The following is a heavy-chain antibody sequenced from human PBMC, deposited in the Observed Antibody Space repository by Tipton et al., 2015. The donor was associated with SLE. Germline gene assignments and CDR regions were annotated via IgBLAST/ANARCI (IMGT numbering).Heavy chain of an antibody. CDR1: GDSITGGRYY. D-gene: IGHD2-2*01. V-gene: IGHV4-61*02. Sequence: TLSLTCTVSGDSITGGRYYWNWIRQPVGKGLEWIGRVYTNGGTNSNPSLRSRVAFSIDTSKNQFSLELHSVTAADTAVYFCARDAVVCTSTACYHDYWGQGTLVTVSS. J-gene: IGHJ4*01. CDR3: ARDAVVCTSTACYHDY. CDR2: VYTNGGT.